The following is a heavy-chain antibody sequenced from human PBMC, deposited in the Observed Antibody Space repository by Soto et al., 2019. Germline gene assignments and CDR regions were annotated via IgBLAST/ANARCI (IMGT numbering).Heavy chain of an antibody. V-gene: IGHV3-23*01. CDR1: GFTFSVYA. Sequence: EVQLLESGGGFVQPGGSLRLSCAATGFTFSVYAMTWVRQAPGKGLEWVSAVTANGGSTYSADSVKGRFTISRDNSKNTLKLQMNSLRADDTAMYFCVRGIPSQYSSTWLYWHFDLWGPGTLVTVSS. D-gene: IGHD6-13*01. J-gene: IGHJ2*01. CDR3: VRGIPSQYSSTWLYWHFDL. CDR2: VTANGGST.